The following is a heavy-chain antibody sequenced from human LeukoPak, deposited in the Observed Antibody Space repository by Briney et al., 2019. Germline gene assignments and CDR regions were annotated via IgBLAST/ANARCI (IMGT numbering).Heavy chain of an antibody. D-gene: IGHD1-7*01. CDR2: ISSSSSYI. J-gene: IGHJ4*02. CDR3: AGALRVSITGTTNYDY. V-gene: IGHV3-21*01. CDR1: GFTFSSYS. Sequence: GGSLRLSCAASGFTFSSYSMNWVRQAPGKGLEWVSSISSSSSYIYYADSVKGRFTISRDNAKNSLYLQMNSLRAEDTAVYYCAGALRVSITGTTNYDYWGQGTLVTVSS.